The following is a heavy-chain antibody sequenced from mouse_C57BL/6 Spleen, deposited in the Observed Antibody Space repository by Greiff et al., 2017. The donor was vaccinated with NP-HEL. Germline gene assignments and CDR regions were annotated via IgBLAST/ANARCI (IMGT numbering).Heavy chain of an antibody. CDR3: AREGVPLYAMDY. Sequence: QVHVKQPGAELVKPGASVKLSCKASGYTFTSYWMHWVKQRPGQGLEWIGMIHPNSGSTNYNEKFKSKATLTVDKSSSTAYMQPSSLTSEDSAVYYCAREGVPLYAMDYWGQGTSVTVSS. J-gene: IGHJ4*01. CDR1: GYTFTSYW. V-gene: IGHV1-64*01. CDR2: IHPNSGST.